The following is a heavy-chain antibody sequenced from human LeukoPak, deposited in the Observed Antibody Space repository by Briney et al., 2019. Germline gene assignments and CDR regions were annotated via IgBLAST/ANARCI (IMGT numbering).Heavy chain of an antibody. CDR2: IYYSGST. D-gene: IGHD3-10*01. Sequence: KPSETLSLTCTVSGGSISSYYWSWIRQPPGKGLEWIGYIYYSGSTNYNPSLKSRVTISVDTSKNQFSLKLSSVTAADTAVYYCARGVGITVVRGPLWYFDLWGRGTLVTVSS. V-gene: IGHV4-59*01. CDR3: ARGVGITVVRGPLWYFDL. J-gene: IGHJ2*01. CDR1: GGSISSYY.